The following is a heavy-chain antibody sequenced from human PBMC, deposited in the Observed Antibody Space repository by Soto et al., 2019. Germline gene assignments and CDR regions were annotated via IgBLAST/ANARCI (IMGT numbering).Heavy chain of an antibody. Sequence: EVQLVESGGGLVQPGASLRLSCAASGVTVSNNYMSWVRQAPGKGLEWVSVIYSVGSTSYADSVKGRFTISRDNSKNMVYLQMNSLRAEDTAVYYCARNRPETKYGYWGQGTLVRVSS. CDR2: IYSVGST. CDR1: GVTVSNNY. D-gene: IGHD4-17*01. V-gene: IGHV3-66*01. J-gene: IGHJ4*02. CDR3: ARNRPETKYGY.